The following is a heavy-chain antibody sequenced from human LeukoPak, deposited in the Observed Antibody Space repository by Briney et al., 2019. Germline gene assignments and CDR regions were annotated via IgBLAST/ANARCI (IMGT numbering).Heavy chain of an antibody. V-gene: IGHV4-34*01. CDR1: GGSFSGYY. CDR3: ARRGYFDWLPYPRGCFDY. CDR2: INHSGST. J-gene: IGHJ4*02. D-gene: IGHD3-9*01. Sequence: SETLSLTCAVYGGSFSGYYWSWIRQPPGKGLEWIGEINHSGSTNYNPSLKSRVTISVDTSKNQFSLKLSSVTAADTAVYCCARRGYFDWLPYPRGCFDYWGQGTLVTVSS.